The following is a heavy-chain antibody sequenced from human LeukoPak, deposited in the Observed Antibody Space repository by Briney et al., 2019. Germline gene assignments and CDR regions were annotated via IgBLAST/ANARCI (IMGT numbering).Heavy chain of an antibody. D-gene: IGHD5-24*01. V-gene: IGHV3-30-3*01. J-gene: IGHJ3*02. Sequence: PGRSLRLSCAASGFTFSSYAMHWVRQAPGKGLEWVAVISYDGSNKYYADSVKGRFTISRDNSKSTLYLQMNSLRAEDTAVYYCARERWLHLAFDIWGQGTMVTVSS. CDR1: GFTFSSYA. CDR2: ISYDGSNK. CDR3: ARERWLHLAFDI.